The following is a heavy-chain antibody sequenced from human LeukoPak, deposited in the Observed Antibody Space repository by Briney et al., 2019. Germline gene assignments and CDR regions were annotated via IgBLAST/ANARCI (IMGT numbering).Heavy chain of an antibody. J-gene: IGHJ6*03. D-gene: IGHD3-22*01. CDR2: IYYSGSI. CDR1: GGSISSHY. CDR3: ARTNYYDSSGYRYYYYYYMDV. Sequence: SETLSLTCTVSGGSISSHYWSWIRQPPGKGLEWIGYIYYSGSINYNPSLKSRVTISVDTSKNQFSLKLSSVTAADTAVYYCARTNYYDSSGYRYYYYYYMDVWGKGTTVTVSS. V-gene: IGHV4-59*11.